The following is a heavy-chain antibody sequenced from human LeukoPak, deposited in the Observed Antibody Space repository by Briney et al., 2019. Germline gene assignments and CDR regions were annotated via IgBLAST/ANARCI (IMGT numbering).Heavy chain of an antibody. V-gene: IGHV1-18*01. D-gene: IGHD6-13*01. Sequence: GASVKVSCKASGYTFFSYGFSWVRQAPGQGLEWTGWISAYNGNTNYAQKLQGRVTMTTDTSTSTAYMELRSLRSDDTAVYYCARDKQQPKEYYYGMDVWGQGTTVTVSS. CDR3: ARDKQQPKEYYYGMDV. CDR1: GYTFFSYG. J-gene: IGHJ6*02. CDR2: ISAYNGNT.